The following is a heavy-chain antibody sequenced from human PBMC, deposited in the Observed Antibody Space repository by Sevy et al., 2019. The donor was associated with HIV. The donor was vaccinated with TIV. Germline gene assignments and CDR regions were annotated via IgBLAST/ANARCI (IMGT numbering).Heavy chain of an antibody. D-gene: IGHD3-22*01. CDR3: ARGGGYYYDSSGYYPGY. Sequence: GGSLRISCATSGFTFSTYWMHWVRQAPGKGLVWVSRINSDGSTTSYADSVKGRFTISRDNAKNTLYLQMNSLRAEDTALYYCARGGGYYYDSSGYYPGYWGQGTLVTVSS. V-gene: IGHV3-74*01. CDR2: INSDGSTT. CDR1: GFTFSTYW. J-gene: IGHJ4*02.